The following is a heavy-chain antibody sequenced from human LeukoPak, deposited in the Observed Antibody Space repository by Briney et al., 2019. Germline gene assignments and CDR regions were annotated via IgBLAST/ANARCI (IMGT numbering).Heavy chain of an antibody. J-gene: IGHJ6*02. V-gene: IGHV1-2*02. CDR1: GFIFTDYY. Sequence: ASVKVSCKASGFIFTDYYIHWVRQAPGQGLEWMAWFNPDSGGTIYAQRFQGRVTMTRDTSLSTASMELSSVTSDDTAVYYCARGGISHNYYGMDVWGQGTTVTVSS. D-gene: IGHD2-21*01. CDR2: FNPDSGGT. CDR3: ARGGISHNYYGMDV.